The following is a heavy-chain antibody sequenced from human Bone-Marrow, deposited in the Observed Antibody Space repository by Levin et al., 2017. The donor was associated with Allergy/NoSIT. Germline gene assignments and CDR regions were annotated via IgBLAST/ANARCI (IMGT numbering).Heavy chain of an antibody. V-gene: IGHV3-30*03. Sequence: PGGSLRLSCAASGLNFKSYGLHWVRRVPGKGLEWVAVISHDGVNKYFADFVKGRFTISRDDSKNTLYLQMNSLRPEDTAVYYCARSQKSFWSGYFDNWGQGALVTVAS. CDR1: GLNFKSYG. CDR3: ARSQKSFWSGYFDN. D-gene: IGHD3-3*01. CDR2: ISHDGVNK. J-gene: IGHJ4*02.